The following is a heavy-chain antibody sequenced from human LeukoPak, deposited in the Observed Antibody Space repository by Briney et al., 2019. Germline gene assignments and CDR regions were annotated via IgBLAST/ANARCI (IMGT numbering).Heavy chain of an antibody. CDR1: GGPISNYY. CDR2: IYYSGST. CDR3: ARSPRGGTKTYFDY. D-gene: IGHD1-14*01. J-gene: IGHJ4*02. Sequence: PSETLSLTCTVSGGPISNYYWSWIRQPPGKGLEWIGHIYYSGSTNYNPSLKSRVTISVDTSKNQFSLRLSSVTAADTAVYYCARSPRGGTKTYFDYWGQGTLVTVSP. V-gene: IGHV4-59*01.